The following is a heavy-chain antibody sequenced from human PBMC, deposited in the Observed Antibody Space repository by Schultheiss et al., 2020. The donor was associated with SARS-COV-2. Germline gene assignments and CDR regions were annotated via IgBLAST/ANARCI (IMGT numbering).Heavy chain of an antibody. J-gene: IGHJ4*02. CDR2: IYYSGST. V-gene: IGHV4-39*07. D-gene: IGHD5-24*01. Sequence: SETLSLTCTVSGGSISSSSYYWGWIRQPPGKGLEWIGSIYYSGSTYYNPSLKSRLTISVDTSKNQFSLRLNSVTAADTAVYYCASRRDGYNYWGQGRLVTVSS. CDR3: ASRRDGYNY. CDR1: GGSISSSSYY.